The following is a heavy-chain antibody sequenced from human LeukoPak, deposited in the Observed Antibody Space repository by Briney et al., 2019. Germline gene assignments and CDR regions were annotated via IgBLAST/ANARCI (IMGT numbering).Heavy chain of an antibody. Sequence: ASVKVCCKTSGYSFTSHGISWVRQAPGQGLEWMGWISGYNGNTNYAQKFQGRVTMTTDASTRTAHMEVRGLRSDDTAVYYCARGGWTTGMDYWGQGTLVTVSS. CDR1: GYSFTSHG. CDR2: ISGYNGNT. J-gene: IGHJ4*02. V-gene: IGHV1-18*01. CDR3: ARGGWTTGMDY. D-gene: IGHD1-14*01.